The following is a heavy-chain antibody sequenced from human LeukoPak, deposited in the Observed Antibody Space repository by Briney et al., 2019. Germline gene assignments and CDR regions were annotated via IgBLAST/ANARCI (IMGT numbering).Heavy chain of an antibody. CDR1: RFTFSDYY. Sequence: GALSLSSAASRFTFSDYYMVWIRPAPGKGLEWVSYISNSGSSTKYADSVKGRFTISRDNAKNSLSLQMNSVRPEDTAVYYCARADRTSWFDYWGQGTLVTVSS. D-gene: IGHD2-2*01. J-gene: IGHJ4*02. V-gene: IGHV3-11*05. CDR2: ISNSGSST. CDR3: ARADRTSWFDY.